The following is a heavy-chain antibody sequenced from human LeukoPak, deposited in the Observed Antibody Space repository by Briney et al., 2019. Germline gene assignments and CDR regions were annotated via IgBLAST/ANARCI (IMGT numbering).Heavy chain of an antibody. CDR3: ARDSSGAWYFDL. Sequence: GGSLRLSCAASGFTFSSYGMHWVRQAPGKGLEWAAVIWYDGSNKYYADSVKGRFTISRDNSKNTLYLQMNSLRAEDTAVYYCARDSSGAWYFDLWGRGTLVTVSS. D-gene: IGHD3-10*01. CDR1: GFTFSSYG. J-gene: IGHJ2*01. V-gene: IGHV3-33*01. CDR2: IWYDGSNK.